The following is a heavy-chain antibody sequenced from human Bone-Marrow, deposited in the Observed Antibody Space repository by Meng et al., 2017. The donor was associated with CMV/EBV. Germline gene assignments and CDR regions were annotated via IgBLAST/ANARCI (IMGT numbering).Heavy chain of an antibody. CDR1: GFTFSSYS. Sequence: GGSLRLSCAASGFTFSSYSMNWVRQAPGKGLEWVSYISSSSSTIYYADSVKGRFTISRDNAKNSLYLQMNSLRAEDTAVYYCARGRKVHIVVVIAKCNWFDPWGQGNLVTVSS. CDR2: ISSSSSTI. D-gene: IGHD2-21*01. V-gene: IGHV3-48*04. J-gene: IGHJ5*02. CDR3: ARGRKVHIVVVIAKCNWFDP.